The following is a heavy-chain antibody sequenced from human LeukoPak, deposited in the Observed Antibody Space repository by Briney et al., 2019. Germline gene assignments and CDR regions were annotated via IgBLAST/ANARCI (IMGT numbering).Heavy chain of an antibody. CDR1: GFIFSGYW. Sequence: PGGPLRLSCAASGFIFSGYWMTWVRQAPGKGLEWVANIKQDGSEKYYVDTVKRRFTISRDNAKNTLYLQSNSLRAEDTAVYYCESPGSVGDTGMPDYCGEGTLVTVSS. D-gene: IGHD5-18*01. CDR2: IKQDGSEK. V-gene: IGHV3-7*01. J-gene: IGHJ4*02. CDR3: ESPGSVGDTGMPDY.